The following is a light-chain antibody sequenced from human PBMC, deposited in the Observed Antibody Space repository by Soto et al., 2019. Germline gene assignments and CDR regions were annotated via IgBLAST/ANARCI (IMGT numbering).Light chain of an antibody. Sequence: DIVMSQSPLSLSVTPGEPASISFRCSQSLLHRNGYNYLDWYLQKPGQSPQLLISLGSNRASGVPDRFSGSGSGTDFTLKISRVEAEDVGVYYCMQALQTSFTFGPGTKVDIK. J-gene: IGKJ3*01. CDR2: LGS. CDR1: QSLLHRNGYNY. V-gene: IGKV2-28*01. CDR3: MQALQTSFT.